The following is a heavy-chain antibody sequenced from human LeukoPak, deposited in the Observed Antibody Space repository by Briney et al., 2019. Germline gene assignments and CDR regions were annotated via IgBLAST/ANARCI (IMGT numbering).Heavy chain of an antibody. CDR2: IYPGDSDT. CDR1: GYSFTSYW. V-gene: IGHV5-51*01. Sequence: GESLKISCKGSGYSFTSYWIGWVRQMPGKGLEWRGIIYPGDSDTRYSQSFQGQVTISADKSISTAYLQWSSLKASDTARYYLARRRRSGSQNWFDPWGQGTLVTVSS. J-gene: IGHJ5*02. D-gene: IGHD1-26*01. CDR3: ARRRRSGSQNWFDP.